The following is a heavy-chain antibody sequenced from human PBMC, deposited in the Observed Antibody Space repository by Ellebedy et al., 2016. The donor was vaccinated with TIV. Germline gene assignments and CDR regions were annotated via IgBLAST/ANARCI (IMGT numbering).Heavy chain of an antibody. CDR2: IYYSGST. V-gene: IGHV4-39*01. CDR3: ARTRDILTGYSPPFDPSFDY. J-gene: IGHJ4*02. D-gene: IGHD3-9*01. Sequence: SETLSLTCTVSGGSISSSNYYWGWIRQPPGKGLEWIASIYYSGSTYHNPSLKSRVTISVDTSKNQFSLKLSSVTAADTAVYYCARTRDILTGYSPPFDPSFDYWGQGTLVTVSS. CDR1: GGSISSSNYY.